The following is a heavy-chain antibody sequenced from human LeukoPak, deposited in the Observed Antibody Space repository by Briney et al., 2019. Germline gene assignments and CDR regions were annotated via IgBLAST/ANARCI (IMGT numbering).Heavy chain of an antibody. CDR1: GGSFSGYY. V-gene: IGHV4-34*01. Sequence: KPSETLSLTCAVYGGSFSGYYWSWIRQPPGKGLEWIGEINHSGSTNYNPSLKSRVTISVDTSKNQFSLKLSSVTAADTAVYYCARGTTVTFRHFDYWGQGTLVTVSS. CDR2: INHSGST. D-gene: IGHD4-4*01. CDR3: ARGTTVTFRHFDY. J-gene: IGHJ4*02.